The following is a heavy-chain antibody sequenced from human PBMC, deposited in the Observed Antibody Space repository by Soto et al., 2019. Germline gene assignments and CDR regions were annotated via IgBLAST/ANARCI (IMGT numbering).Heavy chain of an antibody. CDR3: TTDPGSSWHQYYYYGMDV. D-gene: IGHD6-13*01. CDR2: IKSKTDGGTT. J-gene: IGHJ6*02. Sequence: GGSLRLSCAASGFTFSNAWMNWVRQAPGKGLEWVGRIKSKTDGGTTDYAAPVKGRFTISRDDSKNKLYLQMNSLKTEDTAVYYCTTDPGSSWHQYYYYGMDVWGQGTTVTVSS. V-gene: IGHV3-15*07. CDR1: GFTFSNAW.